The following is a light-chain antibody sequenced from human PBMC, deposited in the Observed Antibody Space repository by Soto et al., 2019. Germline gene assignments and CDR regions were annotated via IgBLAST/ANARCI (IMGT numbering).Light chain of an antibody. CDR2: DVS. Sequence: QSALTQPASVSGSPGQSITISCTGTSSDVGGYNYVSWYQQHPGKAPKLMIYDVSNRPSEVSNRFSGSKSGNTASLTISGLQAEDEADYYCSSYTRSSFYVFGTGTKLTVL. CDR3: SSYTRSSFYV. CDR1: SSDVGGYNY. V-gene: IGLV2-14*01. J-gene: IGLJ1*01.